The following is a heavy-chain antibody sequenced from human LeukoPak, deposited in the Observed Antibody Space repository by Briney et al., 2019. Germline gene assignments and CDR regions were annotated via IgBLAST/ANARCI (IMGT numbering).Heavy chain of an antibody. CDR3: AGAMATILRKDY. CDR1: GGSFSGYY. D-gene: IGHD5-12*01. J-gene: IGHJ4*02. V-gene: IGHV4-34*01. Sequence: SETLSLTCAVYGGSFSGYYWSWIRQPPGKGLEWIGEINHSGGTNYNPSLKSRVTISVDTSKNQFSLKLSSVTAADTAVYYCAGAMATILRKDYWGQLILVTV. CDR2: INHSGGT.